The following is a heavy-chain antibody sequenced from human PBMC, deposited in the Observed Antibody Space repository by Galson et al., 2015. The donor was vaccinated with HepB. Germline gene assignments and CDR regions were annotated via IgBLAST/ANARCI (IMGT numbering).Heavy chain of an antibody. V-gene: IGHV1-2*02. J-gene: IGHJ3*02. CDR2: INPNSGGT. CDR3: AREGGGYDTPGPRTDAFDI. D-gene: IGHD5-12*01. CDR1: GYTFTGYY. Sequence: SVKVSCKASGYTFTGYYMHWVRQAPGQGLEWMGWINPNSGGTNYAQKFQGRVTMTRDTSISTAYMELSRLRSDDTAVYYCAREGGGYDTPGPRTDAFDIWGQGTMVTVSS.